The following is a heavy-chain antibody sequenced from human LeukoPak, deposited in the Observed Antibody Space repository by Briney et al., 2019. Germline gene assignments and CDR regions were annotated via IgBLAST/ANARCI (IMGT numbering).Heavy chain of an antibody. CDR3: ARNSSSYYYYYGMDV. CDR2: IKQDGSEK. V-gene: IGHV3-7*01. D-gene: IGHD6-13*01. J-gene: IGHJ6*02. Sequence: GGSLRLSCAASGFTFSSYWMSWVRQAPGKGLEWVANIKQDGSEKYYVDSVKGRFTISRDNAKNSLYLQMNSLRAEDTAEYYCARNSSSYYYYYGMDVWGQGTTVTVSS. CDR1: GFTFSSYW.